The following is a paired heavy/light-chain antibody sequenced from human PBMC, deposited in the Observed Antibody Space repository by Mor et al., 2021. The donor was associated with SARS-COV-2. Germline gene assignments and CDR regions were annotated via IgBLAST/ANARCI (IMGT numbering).Light chain of an antibody. J-gene: IGKJ4*01. CDR1: QSVSSSY. V-gene: IGKV3-20*01. CDR2: GAS. CDR3: QQYGSSTPALT. Sequence: EIVLTQSPGTLSLSPGERATLSCRASQSVSSSYLAWYQQKPGQAPRLLIYGASSRATGIPDRFSGSGSGTDFTLTISRLEPEDFAVYYCQQYGSSTPALTFGGGTKVEIK.
Heavy chain of an antibody. J-gene: IGHJ6*02. D-gene: IGHD3-10*01. CDR3: ARDGSNYYGSGSQPSGGIYGMDV. CDR2: ISYDGSNK. Sequence: QVQLVESGGGVVQPGRSLRLSCAASGFTFSSYAMHWVRQAPGKGLEWVAVISYDGSNKYYADSVKGRFTISRDNSKNTLYLQMNSLRAEDTAVYYCARDGSNYYGSGSQPSGGIYGMDVWGQGTTVTVSS. V-gene: IGHV3-30-3*01. CDR1: GFTFSSYA.